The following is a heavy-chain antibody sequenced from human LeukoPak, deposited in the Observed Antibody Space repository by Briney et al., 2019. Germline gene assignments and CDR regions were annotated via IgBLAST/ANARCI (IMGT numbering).Heavy chain of an antibody. CDR1: GFTFSSFG. D-gene: IGHD2-15*01. J-gene: IGHJ4*02. V-gene: IGHV3-23*01. Sequence: GGSLRLSCAASGFTFSSFGMTWVRQAPGKGLEWVSAISDNGGSIFYADSVKGRFTISRDNSKNTLYLQMNSLRAEDTAVYYCAKDRGMFLVGYLDYWGQGTLVTVSS. CDR2: ISDNGGSI. CDR3: AKDRGMFLVGYLDY.